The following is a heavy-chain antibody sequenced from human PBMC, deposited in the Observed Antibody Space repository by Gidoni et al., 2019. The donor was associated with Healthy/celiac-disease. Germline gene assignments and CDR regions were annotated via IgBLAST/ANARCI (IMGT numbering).Heavy chain of an antibody. Sequence: EVQLVESGGGLVQPGRSLRLSCAASGFTFDDYAMHWVRQAPGKGLEWVSGISWNSGSIGYADSVKGRFTISRDNAKNSLYLQMNSLRAEDTALYYCAKALNSGYDQLDYWGQGTLVTVSS. D-gene: IGHD5-12*01. V-gene: IGHV3-9*01. CDR1: GFTFDDYA. CDR3: AKALNSGYDQLDY. CDR2: ISWNSGSI. J-gene: IGHJ4*02.